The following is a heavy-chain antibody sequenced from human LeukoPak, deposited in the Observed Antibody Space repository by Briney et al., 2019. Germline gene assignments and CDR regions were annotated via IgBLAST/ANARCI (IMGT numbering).Heavy chain of an antibody. J-gene: IGHJ3*02. CDR1: GYSLTSYY. V-gene: IGHV1-46*03. D-gene: IGHD3-16*02. Sequence: ASVKVSCKASGYSLTSYYMHWVRQAPGQGLEWVAIINPSGGSTGYAQKFQDRVTVTRDTSTSTVYMELSSLRSEDTAVYFCTRTDYDYVWGSYRYSGHAFDIWGQGTMVTVSS. CDR3: TRTDYDYVWGSYRYSGHAFDI. CDR2: INPSGGST.